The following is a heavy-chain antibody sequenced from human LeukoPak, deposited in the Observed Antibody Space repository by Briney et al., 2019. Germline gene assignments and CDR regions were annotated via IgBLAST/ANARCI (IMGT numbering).Heavy chain of an antibody. V-gene: IGHV4-39*07. Sequence: SETLSLTCTVSGGSISSSSYYWGWIRQPPGKGLEWIGSIYYSGSTYYNPSLKSRVTISVDTSKNQFSLKLSSVTAADTAVYYCARALRTYYYDSSGLNNWFDPWGQGTLVTVSS. D-gene: IGHD3-22*01. CDR1: GGSISSSSYY. CDR3: ARALRTYYYDSSGLNNWFDP. J-gene: IGHJ5*02. CDR2: IYYSGST.